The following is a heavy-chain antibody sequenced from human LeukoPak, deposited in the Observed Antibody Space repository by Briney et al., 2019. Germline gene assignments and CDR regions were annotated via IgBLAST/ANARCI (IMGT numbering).Heavy chain of an antibody. J-gene: IGHJ4*02. D-gene: IGHD3-10*01. CDR2: IRGSGDTT. Sequence: TGGSLRLSCAASGFTFSDYAMNWVRQAPGKGLEWVSVIRGSGDTTYYADFVKGRFTIPRDNSKNTLYLQMNSLRAEDTAVYYCAKGYYASGSSLSAFDCWGQGTLVTVSS. CDR3: AKGYYASGSSLSAFDC. CDR1: GFTFSDYA. V-gene: IGHV3-23*01.